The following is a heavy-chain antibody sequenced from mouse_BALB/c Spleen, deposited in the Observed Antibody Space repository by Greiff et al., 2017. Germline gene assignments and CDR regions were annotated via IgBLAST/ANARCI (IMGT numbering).Heavy chain of an antibody. J-gene: IGHJ2*01. CDR3: TRRLGRYYFDY. V-gene: IGHV1-69*02. Sequence: VQLQQPGAELVRPGASVKLSCKASGYTFTSYWINWVKQRPGQGLEWIGNIYPSDSYTNYNQKFKDKATLTVDKSSSTAYMQLSSPTSEDSAVYYCTRRLGRYYFDYWGQGTTLTVSS. CDR2: IYPSDSYT. CDR1: GYTFTSYW. D-gene: IGHD4-1*01.